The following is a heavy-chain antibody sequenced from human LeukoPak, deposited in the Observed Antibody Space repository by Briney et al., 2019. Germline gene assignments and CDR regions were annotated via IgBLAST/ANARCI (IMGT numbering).Heavy chain of an antibody. CDR3: ARDRDDSGWYYYGMDV. Sequence: SETLSLTCDVSGGSITQTNYWTWVRQPPGKGLEWIGEVNLQGGTNYNPSLSRRVAISVDTSANHVSLQMTSVTAADTAVYYCARDRDDSGWYYYGMDVWGQGTTVTVSS. CDR1: GGSITQTNY. CDR2: VNLQGGT. V-gene: IGHV4-4*02. J-gene: IGHJ6*02. D-gene: IGHD6-19*01.